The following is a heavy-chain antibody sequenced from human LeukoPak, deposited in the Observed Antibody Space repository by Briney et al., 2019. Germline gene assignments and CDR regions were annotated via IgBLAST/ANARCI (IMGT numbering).Heavy chain of an antibody. J-gene: IGHJ5*02. D-gene: IGHD3-10*01. CDR1: GYTFTSYA. CDR3: ARVRPLWFGEPNWFDP. V-gene: IGHV7-4-1*02. CDR2: INTNTGDP. Sequence: ASVKVSCKASGYTFTSYAMNWVRQAPGQGLEWMGWINTNTGDPTYAQGFTGRFVFSLDTSVSTAYLQISSLKAEDTAVYYCARVRPLWFGEPNWFDPWGQGTLVTVSS.